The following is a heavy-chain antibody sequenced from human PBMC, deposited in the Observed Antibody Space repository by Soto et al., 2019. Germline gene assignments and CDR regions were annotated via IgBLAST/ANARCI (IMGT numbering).Heavy chain of an antibody. V-gene: IGHV3-64*01. J-gene: IGHJ4*02. D-gene: IGHD2-15*01. Sequence: GPLRHSCAAAGFTISSYAMHRIRQAPGKGLEYVSTISSNGGSTYYANSVKGRFTISRDNSKNTLYLQMGSLRAEDMAAYFCARDGGSYYLDYLGQGNLVTVSS. CDR3: ARDGGSYYLDY. CDR1: GFTISSYA. CDR2: ISSNGGST.